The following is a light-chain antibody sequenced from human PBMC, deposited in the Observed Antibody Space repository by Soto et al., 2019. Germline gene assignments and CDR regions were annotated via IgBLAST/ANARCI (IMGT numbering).Light chain of an antibody. CDR2: HVT. CDR3: SSYTSSTAYI. Sequence: QSVLTQPASVSGSPGQSITISCTGTSIDVGGYSYVSWYQQHPGDAPKLMIYHVTNRPSGVSDRFSGSKSGNTASLTISGLQAEDEADYYCSSYTSSTAYIFGTGTKVTVL. CDR1: SIDVGGYSY. J-gene: IGLJ1*01. V-gene: IGLV2-14*03.